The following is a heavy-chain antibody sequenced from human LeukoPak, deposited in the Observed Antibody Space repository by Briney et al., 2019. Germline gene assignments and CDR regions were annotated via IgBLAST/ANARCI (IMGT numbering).Heavy chain of an antibody. J-gene: IGHJ4*02. Sequence: TGGSLRLSCAVSGFTFSPYSMNWVRQAPGKGLEWVSSISSISNYIYYSDSVKGRFTISRDNAKNSLYLQMDSLRADDTAVYYCARNSGPTSYYYDTSGYSYLDYWGQGTLVTVSS. CDR2: ISSISNYI. CDR1: GFTFSPYS. D-gene: IGHD3-22*01. CDR3: ARNSGPTSYYYDTSGYSYLDY. V-gene: IGHV3-21*01.